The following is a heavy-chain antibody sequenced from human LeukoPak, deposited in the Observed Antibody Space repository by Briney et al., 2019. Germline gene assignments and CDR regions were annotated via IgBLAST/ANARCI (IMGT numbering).Heavy chain of an antibody. CDR3: ARVRYYGSGSYYV. CDR1: GFTFSSYW. CDR2: INSYGSDT. D-gene: IGHD3-10*01. V-gene: IGHV3-74*01. Sequence: GGSLRLSCAASGFTFSSYWMHWVRQAPGKGLVWVSRINSYGSDTIHADSVKGRFTISRDNAKNTLYLQMNSLRAEDTAVYYCARVRYYGSGSYYVWGQGTLVTVSS. J-gene: IGHJ4*02.